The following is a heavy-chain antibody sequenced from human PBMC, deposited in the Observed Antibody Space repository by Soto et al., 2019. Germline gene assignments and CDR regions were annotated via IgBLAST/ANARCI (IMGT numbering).Heavy chain of an antibody. J-gene: IGHJ4*02. V-gene: IGHV2-5*02. CDR1: GFSLSTSGVG. CDR3: AHRAYFDSGKQLDY. Sequence: QITLKESGPTLVKPTQTLTLTCTFSGFSLSTSGVGVGWICQPPGKALEWLAIIYWDDEKRYSPSLKTRLTVTKDTSKNQVVLTMTNVDPVDTATYYCAHRAYFDSGKQLDYSGQGTLVSVSS. D-gene: IGHD3-10*01. CDR2: IYWDDEK.